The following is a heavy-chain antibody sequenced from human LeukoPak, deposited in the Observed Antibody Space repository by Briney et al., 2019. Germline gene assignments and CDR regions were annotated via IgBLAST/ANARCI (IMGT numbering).Heavy chain of an antibody. D-gene: IGHD5-18*01. Sequence: ASVKVSCKASGYTFTSYAMHWVRQAPGQRLEWMGWINAGNGNTKYSQKFQGRVTITRDTSASAAYMELSSLRSEDTAVYYCARLGNGYSYGIDYWGQGTLVTVSS. CDR1: GYTFTSYA. CDR3: ARLGNGYSYGIDY. J-gene: IGHJ4*02. CDR2: INAGNGNT. V-gene: IGHV1-3*01.